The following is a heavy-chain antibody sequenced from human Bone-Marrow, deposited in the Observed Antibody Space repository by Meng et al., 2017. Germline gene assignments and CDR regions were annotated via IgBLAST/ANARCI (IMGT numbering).Heavy chain of an antibody. D-gene: IGHD3-22*01. Sequence: QVQLQESGPGLGKPSETLSLTCTVSGGSISSSSFYWGWVRQPPGKGLEWIGSIYYRGSTYHNPSLKSRVIISVDTSKNQFSLKLSSVTAADTAVYYCARDYYDSSGYPTFDYWGQGTLVTVSS. V-gene: IGHV4-39*07. J-gene: IGHJ4*02. CDR1: GGSISSSSFY. CDR2: IYYRGST. CDR3: ARDYYDSSGYPTFDY.